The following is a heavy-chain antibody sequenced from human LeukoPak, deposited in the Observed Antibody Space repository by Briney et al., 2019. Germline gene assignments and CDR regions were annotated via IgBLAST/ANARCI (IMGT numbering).Heavy chain of an antibody. J-gene: IGHJ4*02. CDR3: ARGGYSYGSGEYYFAY. Sequence: SETLSLTCTVSGCFISSYYWSWIRQPPGKGLEWIGYIYYSGSTNYNASLKRRVTISVDKSTNPYSLKLSYVTAADTAVYYCARGGYSYGSGEYYFAYWGEGTLVTVSS. D-gene: IGHD5-18*01. CDR2: IYYSGST. CDR1: GCFISSYY. V-gene: IGHV4-59*01.